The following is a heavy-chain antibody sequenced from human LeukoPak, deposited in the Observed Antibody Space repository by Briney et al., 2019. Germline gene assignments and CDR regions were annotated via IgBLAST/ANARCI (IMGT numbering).Heavy chain of an antibody. J-gene: IGHJ4*02. CDR1: GFTFSSYE. CDR3: ARSPQLRFLEWLPDY. V-gene: IGHV3-21*01. D-gene: IGHD3-3*01. Sequence: PGGSLRLSCAASGFTFSSYEMNWVRQAPGKGLEWVSSISSSSSYIYYADSVKGRFTISRDNAKNSLYLQMNSLRAEDTAVYYCARSPQLRFLEWLPDYWGQGTLVTVSS. CDR2: ISSSSSYI.